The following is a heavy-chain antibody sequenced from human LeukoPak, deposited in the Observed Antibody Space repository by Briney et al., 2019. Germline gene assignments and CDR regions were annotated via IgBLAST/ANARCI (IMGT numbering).Heavy chain of an antibody. Sequence: SETLSLTCTVSGGSISSSSYYWSWIRVPPGKGLEWIGSIYYAGSTYYNPSLKSRVTLSVDTSTNHFSLNIKSVTAADTAMYYCARGRRIVVLPGRGYFDLWGRGTLVTVSS. D-gene: IGHD4/OR15-4a*01. CDR1: GGSISSSSYY. V-gene: IGHV4-39*02. J-gene: IGHJ2*01. CDR3: ARGRRIVVLPGRGYFDL. CDR2: IYYAGST.